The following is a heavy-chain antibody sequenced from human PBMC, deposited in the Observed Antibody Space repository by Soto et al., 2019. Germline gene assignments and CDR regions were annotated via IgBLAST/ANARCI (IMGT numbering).Heavy chain of an antibody. D-gene: IGHD3-3*01. Sequence: ASVKVSCKASGYTFTSYAMHWVRQAPGQRLEWMGWINAGNGNTKYSQKFQGRVTITRDTSASTAYMELSSLRSEDTAVYYCARVPQTLRFLEWLSWFDPWGQGTLVTVSS. CDR3: ARVPQTLRFLEWLSWFDP. V-gene: IGHV1-3*01. J-gene: IGHJ5*02. CDR2: INAGNGNT. CDR1: GYTFTSYA.